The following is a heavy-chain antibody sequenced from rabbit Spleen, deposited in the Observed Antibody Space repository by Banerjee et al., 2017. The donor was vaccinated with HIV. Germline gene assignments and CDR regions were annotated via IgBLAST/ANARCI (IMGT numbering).Heavy chain of an antibody. J-gene: IGHJ4*01. CDR2: IYDGSSLTT. Sequence: QEQLVESGGGLVQPGGSLKLSCTASGFSFSNKAVMCWVRQAPGKGLEWIACIYDGSSLTTYYANWAKGRFTVSKTSSTTVTLQMTSLTIADTATYFCARDPVGGASNYPDYFDLWGQGTLVTVS. CDR3: ARDPVGGASNYPDYFDL. V-gene: IGHV1S45*01. D-gene: IGHD5-1*01. CDR1: GFSFSNKAV.